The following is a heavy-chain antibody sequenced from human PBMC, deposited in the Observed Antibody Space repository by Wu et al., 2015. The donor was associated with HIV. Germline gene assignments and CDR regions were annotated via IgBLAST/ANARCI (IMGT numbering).Heavy chain of an antibody. J-gene: IGHJ4*02. D-gene: IGHD3-10*01. Sequence: QVQLVQSGAEVKKPGASVKVSCKASGYNFIDYYFHWVRQAPGQGLEWMGWLNPNNGGTNYAQKFQGRVTMTRDTSISTVYMELSRLRSDDTAVYYCATYYGPESSFDYVGPGNAGHRLL. CDR1: GYNFIDYY. CDR3: ATYYGPESSFDY. V-gene: IGHV1-2*02. CDR2: LNPNNGGT.